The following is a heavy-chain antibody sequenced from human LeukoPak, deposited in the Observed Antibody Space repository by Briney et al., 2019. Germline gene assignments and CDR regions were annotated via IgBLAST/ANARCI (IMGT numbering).Heavy chain of an antibody. J-gene: IGHJ5*02. CDR1: GGSISSSNW. D-gene: IGHD3-10*01. V-gene: IGHV4-4*02. CDR2: IYHSGST. Sequence: SETLSLTCAVSGGSISSSNWWSWVRQPPGKGLEWIGEIYHSGSTNYNPSLKSRVTISVDKSKNQFSLKLSSVTAADTAVYYCANRRYGSGSYYDRDPNWFDPWGQGTLVTVSS. CDR3: ANRRYGSGSYYDRDPNWFDP.